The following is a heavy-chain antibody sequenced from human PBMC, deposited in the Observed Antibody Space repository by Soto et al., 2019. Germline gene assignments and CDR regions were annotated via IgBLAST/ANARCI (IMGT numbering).Heavy chain of an antibody. Sequence: EVQLLESGGGLVKPGWFLRLSCAASGFTFSKYAMSWVRLAPGKGLEWVSSISANGGITDYADSVKGRITISRDNFQNILSLQMDSLRGDDTALYFCAKDKYTDSLRKVWFFDYWGRGTLVTVSS. D-gene: IGHD2-15*01. CDR1: GFTFSKYA. CDR2: ISANGGIT. V-gene: IGHV3-23*01. J-gene: IGHJ2*01. CDR3: AKDKYTDSLRKVWFFDY.